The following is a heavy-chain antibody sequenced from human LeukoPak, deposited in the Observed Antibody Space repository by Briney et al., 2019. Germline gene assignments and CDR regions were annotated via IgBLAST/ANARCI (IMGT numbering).Heavy chain of an antibody. V-gene: IGHV3-23*01. CDR3: ASPVGYCSSTSCYTFGYFQH. CDR2: ISGSGGDT. D-gene: IGHD2-2*02. Sequence: GGSLRLSCAASGFTFSNFPMTWVRRAPGKGLESFSSISGSGGDTYYTDSVKGRFTISRDNLKNTLYLQMNSLRAEDTAVYYCASPVGYCSSTSCYTFGYFQHWGQGTLVTVSS. J-gene: IGHJ1*01. CDR1: GFTFSNFP.